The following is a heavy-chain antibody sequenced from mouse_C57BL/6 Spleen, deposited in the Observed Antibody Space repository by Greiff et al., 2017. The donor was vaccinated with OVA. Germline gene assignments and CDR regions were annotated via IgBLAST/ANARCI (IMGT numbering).Heavy chain of an antibody. J-gene: IGHJ2*01. CDR1: GYTFTDYN. D-gene: IGHD2-3*01. V-gene: IGHV1-18*01. CDR3: ARYRWLLRGGYYFDY. CDR2: INPNNGGT. Sequence: VQLKQSGPELVKPGASVKIPCKASGYTFTDYNMDWVKQSHGKSLEWIGDINPNNGGTIYNQKFKGKATLTVDKSSSTAYMELRSLTSEDTAVYYCARYRWLLRGGYYFDYWGQGTTLTVSS.